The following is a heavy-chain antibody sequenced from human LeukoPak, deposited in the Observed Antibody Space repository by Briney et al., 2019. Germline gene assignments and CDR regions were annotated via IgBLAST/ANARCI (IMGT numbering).Heavy chain of an antibody. CDR2: ISGSGGST. CDR1: GFTFSSYA. V-gene: IGHV3-23*01. Sequence: GGSLRLSCAASGFTFSSYAMSWVRQAPGKGLEWVSAISGSGGSTYYADSVKGRFTISRDNSKNTLYLQMNSLRAEDTAVYYCAKEITPYSSSSEASYFDYWGQGTLVTVSS. D-gene: IGHD6-6*01. J-gene: IGHJ4*02. CDR3: AKEITPYSSSSEASYFDY.